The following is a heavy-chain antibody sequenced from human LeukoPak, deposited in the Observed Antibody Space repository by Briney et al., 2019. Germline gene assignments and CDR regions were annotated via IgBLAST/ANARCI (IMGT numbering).Heavy chain of an antibody. CDR1: GYTFTSYY. CDR2: INPSGGST. Sequence: ASVKVSCKASGYTFTSYYMHWVRQAPGQGLEWMGIINPSGGSTSYAQKFQGRVTMTRDTSTSTVYMELSSLRSEDTAVYYCARELSIAARKNYSDYWGQGTLVTVSS. J-gene: IGHJ4*02. D-gene: IGHD6-6*01. V-gene: IGHV1-46*01. CDR3: ARELSIAARKNYSDY.